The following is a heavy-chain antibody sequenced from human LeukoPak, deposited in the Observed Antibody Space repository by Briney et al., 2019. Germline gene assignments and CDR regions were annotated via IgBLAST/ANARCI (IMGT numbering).Heavy chain of an antibody. Sequence: GESLKISCKASGYSFSNHWIGWVRQMPGKGLEWMGIIYPGDSDTRYCPSFQGQVTISADKSISTAYLQWSSLKASDTAMYYCARQGSDSSGYYDAFDIWGQGTMVTVSS. J-gene: IGHJ3*02. CDR3: ARQGSDSSGYYDAFDI. D-gene: IGHD3-22*01. CDR2: IYPGDSDT. V-gene: IGHV5-51*01. CDR1: GYSFSNHW.